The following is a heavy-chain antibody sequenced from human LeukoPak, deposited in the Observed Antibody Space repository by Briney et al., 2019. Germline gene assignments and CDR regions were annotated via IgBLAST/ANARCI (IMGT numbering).Heavy chain of an antibody. CDR3: ARGGSGSYYNEGAFDI. Sequence: SETLSLTCTVSGGSIDSYIWSWIRQPPGKGLEWIGYIYHSGSTYYNPSLKSRVTISVDRSKNQFSLKLSSVTAADTAVYYCARGGSGSYYNEGAFDIWGQGTMVTVSS. V-gene: IGHV4-30-2*01. J-gene: IGHJ3*02. CDR2: IYHSGST. CDR1: GGSIDSYI. D-gene: IGHD3-10*01.